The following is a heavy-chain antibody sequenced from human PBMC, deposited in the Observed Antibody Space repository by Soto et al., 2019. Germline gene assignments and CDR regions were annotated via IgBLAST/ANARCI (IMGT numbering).Heavy chain of an antibody. Sequence: SQTLSLPCTVSGGSISTYYWSWIRQPPGKGLEWIGNIYYSGSTNYNPSLKSRVTISVDTSKNQFSLKLSSVTAADTAVYYCARDSPVGKAFDYWGQGTLVTVSS. CDR2: IYYSGST. CDR1: GGSISTYY. V-gene: IGHV4-59*01. D-gene: IGHD6-13*01. J-gene: IGHJ4*02. CDR3: ARDSPVGKAFDY.